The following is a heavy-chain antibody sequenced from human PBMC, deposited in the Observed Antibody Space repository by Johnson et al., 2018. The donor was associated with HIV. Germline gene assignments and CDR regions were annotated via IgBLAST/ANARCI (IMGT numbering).Heavy chain of an antibody. CDR3: AREVAGDYGDSPGAFDI. Sequence: VQLVESGGGLVHPGGSLRLSCAASGFTVSSNYMSWVRQAPGKGLEWVALISYDGTNKYYADSVKGRFTISRDNSKNTLYLQMNSLRTEGTAVYYCAREVAGDYGDSPGAFDIWGQGTMVTVSS. J-gene: IGHJ3*02. CDR1: GFTVSSNY. CDR2: ISYDGTNK. D-gene: IGHD4-17*01. V-gene: IGHV3-30*05.